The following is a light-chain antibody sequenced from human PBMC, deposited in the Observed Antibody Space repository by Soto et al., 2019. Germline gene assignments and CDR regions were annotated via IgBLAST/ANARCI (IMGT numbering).Light chain of an antibody. CDR1: QSVSSN. J-gene: IGKJ4*01. V-gene: IGKV3-15*01. CDR3: QQYNNWPPLT. CDR2: GAS. Sequence: EIVMTQSPATLSVSPGERATLSCRASQSVSSNLAWYQQKPGQAPRLLIYGASTRATVIPARFSGSGSGTDFILTISSLQSEDFAVYYCQQYNNWPPLTFGGGTKVEIK.